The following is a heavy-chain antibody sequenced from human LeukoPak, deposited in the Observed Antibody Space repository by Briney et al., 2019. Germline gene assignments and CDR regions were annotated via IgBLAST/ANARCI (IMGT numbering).Heavy chain of an antibody. D-gene: IGHD3-3*01. CDR2: IYYSGST. J-gene: IGHJ4*02. CDR1: GGSISSYY. Sequence: PSETLSLTCTVSGGSISSYYWSWIRQPPGKGLEWIGYIYYSGSTNYNPSLKSRVTISVDTSKNQFSLKLSSVTAADTAVYYCARAGGIFGVVISPYYFDYWGQGTLVTVSS. CDR3: ARAGGIFGVVISPYYFDY. V-gene: IGHV4-59*01.